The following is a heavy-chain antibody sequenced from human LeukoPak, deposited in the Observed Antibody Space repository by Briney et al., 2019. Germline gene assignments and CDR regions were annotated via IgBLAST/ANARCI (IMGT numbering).Heavy chain of an antibody. CDR3: ARDRGIAAAGSNYGMDV. D-gene: IGHD6-13*01. CDR2: IRAYNGNT. Sequence: ASVKVSCKASGYTFTSYGISWVRQAPGPGLEWMGWIRAYNGNTNYAQKLQGRVTMTTDTSTSTAYMELRSLRSDDTAVYYCARDRGIAAAGSNYGMDVWGQGTTVTVSS. J-gene: IGHJ6*02. CDR1: GYTFTSYG. V-gene: IGHV1-18*01.